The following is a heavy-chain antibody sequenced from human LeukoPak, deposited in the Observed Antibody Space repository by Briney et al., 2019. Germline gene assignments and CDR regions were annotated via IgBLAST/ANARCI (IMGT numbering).Heavy chain of an antibody. CDR1: GYILTKYG. J-gene: IGHJ4*02. CDR3: AVPSVVGAVEY. D-gene: IGHD1-26*01. V-gene: IGHV1-3*01. CDR2: INAGNGNT. Sequence: ASVKVSCKACGYILTKYGMHWVRQAPGQRLEWMGWINAGNGNTKYSQKFQGRVTITRDTSASTAYMELSSLRSEDTAVYYCAVPSVVGAVEYWGQGTLVTVSS.